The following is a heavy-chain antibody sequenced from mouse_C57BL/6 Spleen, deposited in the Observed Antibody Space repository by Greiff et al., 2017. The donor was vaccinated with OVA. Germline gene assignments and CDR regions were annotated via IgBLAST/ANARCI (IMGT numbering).Heavy chain of an antibody. Sequence: QVQLQQPGAELVKPGASVKLSCKASGYTFTSYWMQWVKQRPGQGLEWIGEIDPSDSYTNYNQKFKGKATLTVDTSSSTAYMQLSSLTSADSAVYYGASPPYGSSSGFAYWGQGTLVTVSA. CDR1: GYTFTSYW. D-gene: IGHD1-1*01. CDR2: IDPSDSYT. V-gene: IGHV1-50*01. CDR3: ASPPYGSSSGFAY. J-gene: IGHJ3*01.